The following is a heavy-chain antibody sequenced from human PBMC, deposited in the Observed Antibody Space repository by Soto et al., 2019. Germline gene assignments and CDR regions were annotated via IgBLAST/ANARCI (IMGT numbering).Heavy chain of an antibody. CDR1: GLPFSSYS. Sequence: EVQLVESGGGLVKPGGSLRLSCAASGLPFSSYSMNWVRQAPGKGLEWVSSISSSSSYIYYADSVKGRFTISRDNAKNSLYLQMNSLRAEDTAVYYCARVSGSSRMYYFDYWGQGTLVTVSS. J-gene: IGHJ4*02. D-gene: IGHD6-19*01. CDR3: ARVSGSSRMYYFDY. V-gene: IGHV3-21*01. CDR2: ISSSSSYI.